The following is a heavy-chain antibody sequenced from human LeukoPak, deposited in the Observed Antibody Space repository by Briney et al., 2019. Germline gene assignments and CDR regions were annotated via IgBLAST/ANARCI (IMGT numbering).Heavy chain of an antibody. CDR2: ISAFNGNT. CDR1: GYAFNSYV. V-gene: IGHV1-18*01. D-gene: IGHD1-26*01. CDR3: ARGGGTYSAFDI. J-gene: IGHJ3*02. Sequence: EASVKVSCKASGYAFNSYVVRWVRQAPGQGLGWMGWISAFNGNTNYAQNLQGRFTMTTDTSTSTAYMELRSLRSDDTAVYYCARGGGTYSAFDIWGQGTMVTVSS.